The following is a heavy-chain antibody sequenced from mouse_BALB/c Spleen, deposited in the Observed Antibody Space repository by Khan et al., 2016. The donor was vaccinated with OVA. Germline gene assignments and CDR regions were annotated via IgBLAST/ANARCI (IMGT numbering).Heavy chain of an antibody. Sequence: EVQLVESGGDLVKPEGSPKLSCAASGFSFTTYGLSWVRQTPDKRLELVATIISGGSYTYYPDSVQRRFTITRDKAKNTLYLQMSILTSEDTAMFYCARLAYYYDSEGVAYWGQGTLVPVSA. CDR2: IISGGSYT. CDR1: GFSFTTYG. CDR3: ARLAYYYDSEGVAY. V-gene: IGHV5-6*01. J-gene: IGHJ3*01. D-gene: IGHD1-1*01.